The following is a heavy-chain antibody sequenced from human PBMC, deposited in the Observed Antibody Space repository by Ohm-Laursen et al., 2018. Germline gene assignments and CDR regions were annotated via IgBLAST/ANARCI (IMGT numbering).Heavy chain of an antibody. Sequence: SLRLSCTASGFAFSNYGMHWVRQAPGKGLEWVAVIWYDESKKYYADSVKGRFTISRDNSKNTLYLQMNSLRVEDTAVYYCAKNLWVDYWGQGTLVTVSS. J-gene: IGHJ4*02. D-gene: IGHD2-21*01. CDR1: GFAFSNYG. CDR2: IWYDESKK. V-gene: IGHV3-30*18. CDR3: AKNLWVDY.